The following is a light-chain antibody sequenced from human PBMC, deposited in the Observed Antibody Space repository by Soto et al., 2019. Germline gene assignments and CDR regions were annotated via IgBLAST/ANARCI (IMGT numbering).Light chain of an antibody. CDR2: DAS. V-gene: IGKV3-11*01. CDR1: QRVSSY. Sequence: EIVLTQSPATLSLSPGERATLSCRASQRVSSYLAGYQQKPGQAHWLLIYDASNRATGIPARFSGSGSGTDFTLTISSLEPEDFAVYYCQQRSNWPPTFGQGTKLEIK. CDR3: QQRSNWPPT. J-gene: IGKJ2*01.